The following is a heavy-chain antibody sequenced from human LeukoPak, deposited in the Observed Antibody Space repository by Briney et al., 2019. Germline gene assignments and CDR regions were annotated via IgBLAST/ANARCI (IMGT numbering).Heavy chain of an antibody. V-gene: IGHV3-11*01. J-gene: IGHJ4*02. Sequence: GGSLRLSCAASGFTLSDYYMSRIRQAPGKGLEWVSYISTFGSTIKYADSVKGRFTISRDNAKNSLYLHMNSLRAEDTAVYYCARDPHDYSNYFDYWGQGTLVTVSS. CDR2: ISTFGSTI. CDR1: GFTLSDYY. CDR3: ARDPHDYSNYFDY. D-gene: IGHD4-11*01.